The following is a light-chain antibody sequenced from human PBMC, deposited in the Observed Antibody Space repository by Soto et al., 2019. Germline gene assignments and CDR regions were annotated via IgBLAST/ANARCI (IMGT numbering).Light chain of an antibody. V-gene: IGKV1-16*02. CDR1: QDISNY. J-gene: IGKJ5*01. CDR3: QQYDSYPIT. Sequence: DIQMTQSPSSLSASVGDRVTITCRASQDISNYLAWFQQKPGKAPKSLIYAASNLESGVPPKFSVSASGTEFTLHSSSLQPEDFATYYCQQYDSYPITVGQGTRLEIK. CDR2: AAS.